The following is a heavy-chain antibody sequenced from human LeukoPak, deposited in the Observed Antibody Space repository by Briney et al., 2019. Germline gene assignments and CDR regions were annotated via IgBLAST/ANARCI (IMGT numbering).Heavy chain of an antibody. D-gene: IGHD2-2*01. CDR3: ARLPTYCSSTSCYLDY. J-gene: IGHJ4*02. CDR1: GFTFSSYS. V-gene: IGHV3-48*04. CDR2: ISSSSGTI. Sequence: GGSLRLSCAASGFTFSSYSMNWVRQAPGKGLEWVSYISSSSGTIYYADSVKGRFTISRDNAKNSLYLQMNSLRAEDTAVYYCARLPTYCSSTSCYLDYWGQGTLVTVSS.